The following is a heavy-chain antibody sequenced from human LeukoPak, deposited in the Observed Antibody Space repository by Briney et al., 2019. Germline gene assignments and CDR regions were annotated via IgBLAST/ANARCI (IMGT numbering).Heavy chain of an antibody. V-gene: IGHV1-2*02. Sequence: ASVKVSCKASGYTFTGHYMHWVRQAPGQGLEWMGWINPNSGVTNYAQKFQGRVTMTGDTSITTAYMELSSLRSDDTAVYHCARGGPNYQDTSGYYHPCDYWGQGTLVTVSS. J-gene: IGHJ4*02. D-gene: IGHD3-22*01. CDR2: INPNSGVT. CDR1: GYTFTGHY. CDR3: ARGGPNYQDTSGYYHPCDY.